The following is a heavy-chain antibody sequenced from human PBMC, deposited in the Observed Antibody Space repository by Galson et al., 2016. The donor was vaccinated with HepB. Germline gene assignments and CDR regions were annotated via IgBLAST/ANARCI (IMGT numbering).Heavy chain of an antibody. J-gene: IGHJ3*01. V-gene: IGHV3-33*01. CDR1: RFTFRGYG. D-gene: IGHD4-17*01. Sequence: SLRLSCAASRFTFRGYGMHWVRQAPGKGLEWVALIRSDGSISYYADSVKGRFTISRDNSKNTLDLQMNSLRPEDTAVYYCARGVGYGDYTFDVWGQGTMVIVSS. CDR3: ARGVGYGDYTFDV. CDR2: IRSDGSIS.